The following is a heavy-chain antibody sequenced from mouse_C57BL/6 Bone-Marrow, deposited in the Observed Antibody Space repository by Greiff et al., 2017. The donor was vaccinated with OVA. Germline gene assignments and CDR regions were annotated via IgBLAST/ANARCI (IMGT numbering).Heavy chain of an antibody. J-gene: IGHJ1*03. CDR1: GYAFSSSW. CDR2: IYPGDGDT. Sequence: VQLKESGPELVKPGASVKISCKASGYAFSSSWMNWVKQRPGKGLEWIGRIYPGDGDTNYNGKFKGKATLTADKSSSTAYMQLSSLTSEDSAVYFCAREHYYGSSWYFDVWGTGTTVTVSS. CDR3: AREHYYGSSWYFDV. D-gene: IGHD1-1*01. V-gene: IGHV1-82*01.